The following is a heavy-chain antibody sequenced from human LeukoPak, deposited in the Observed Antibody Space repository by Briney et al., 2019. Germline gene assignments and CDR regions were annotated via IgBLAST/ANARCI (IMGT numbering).Heavy chain of an antibody. V-gene: IGHV3-21*01. Sequence: GGSLRLSCAASGFTFSSYIMNWVRQAPGKGLEWVASISRDSTYIHYADSVKGRFTISRDNARNSLFLQMNSLRAEDTAIYYCASDEGNYIDYWGQGTLVTVSS. J-gene: IGHJ4*02. CDR2: ISRDSTYI. CDR3: ASDEGNYIDY. CDR1: GFTFSSYI.